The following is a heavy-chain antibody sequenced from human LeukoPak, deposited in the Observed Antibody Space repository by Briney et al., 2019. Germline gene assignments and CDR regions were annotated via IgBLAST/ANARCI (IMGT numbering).Heavy chain of an antibody. CDR1: GFTFSNYA. CDR3: AKGGADDGNNWFDS. V-gene: IGHV3-23*01. J-gene: IGHJ5*01. Sequence: GGSLRLSCAASGFTFSNYAMTWVRQAPGKGLEWVSGISDSGSTKYADTVRGRFTISRDDSKRTLYLQMNSLRAEDTAIYYCAKGGADDGNNWFDSWGRGTLVTVAS. D-gene: IGHD5-24*01. CDR2: ISDSGST.